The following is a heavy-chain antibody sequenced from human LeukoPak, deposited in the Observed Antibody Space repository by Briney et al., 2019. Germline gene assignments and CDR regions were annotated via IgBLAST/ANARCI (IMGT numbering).Heavy chain of an antibody. D-gene: IGHD3-22*01. Sequence: GASVKVSCKASGGTFSSYAISWVRQAPGQGLEWMGGIIPIFGTANYAQKFQGRVTITADKSTSTAYMELSSLRSEDTAVYYCARVEYYYDSSGYYSVGPFDYWGQGTLVTVSS. CDR3: ARVEYYYDSSGYYSVGPFDY. CDR2: IIPIFGTA. CDR1: GGTFSSYA. V-gene: IGHV1-69*06. J-gene: IGHJ4*02.